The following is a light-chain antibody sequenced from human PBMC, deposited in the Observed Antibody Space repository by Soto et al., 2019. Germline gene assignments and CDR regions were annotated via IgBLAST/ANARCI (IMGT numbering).Light chain of an antibody. CDR3: CSYAGSNNYYL. Sequence: QSVLTQPPSASGSPGQSVTISCTGTKNDIGVYDFVSWYQHHPGKAPRLIIYEVVQRPSGVPDRFSGSKSGNTASLTVSGLQADDEADYYCCSYAGSNNYYLFGPGTKLTVL. V-gene: IGLV2-8*01. J-gene: IGLJ1*01. CDR1: KNDIGVYDF. CDR2: EVV.